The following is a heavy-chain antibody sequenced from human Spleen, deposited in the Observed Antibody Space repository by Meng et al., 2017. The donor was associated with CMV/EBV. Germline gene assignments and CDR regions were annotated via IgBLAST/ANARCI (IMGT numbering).Heavy chain of an antibody. CDR1: GFTFSSYS. Sequence: GGSLRLSCAASGFTFSSYSMNWVRQAPGKGLEWVSYISSSRSIIYYADSVKGRFTISRDNAKNSLNLQMNSLRAEDTAVYYGTRDHYGGALEVWGQGTTVTVSS. V-gene: IGHV3-48*04. CDR3: TRDHYGGALEV. J-gene: IGHJ6*02. D-gene: IGHD3-16*01. CDR2: ISSSRSII.